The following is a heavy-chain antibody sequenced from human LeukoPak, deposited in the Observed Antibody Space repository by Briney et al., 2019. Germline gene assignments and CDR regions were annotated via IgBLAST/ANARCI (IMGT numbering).Heavy chain of an antibody. CDR1: GYTFTHHA. D-gene: IGHD1-26*01. CDR3: ARGSVGAPYYFDY. J-gene: IGHJ4*02. Sequence: VASVNVSCKASGYTFTHHAIHWVRQAPGQRLEWMGWINPGNGDTKYSQNFQGRVTITRDTSASTAYMELSSLRSEDTTVYYCARGSVGAPYYFDYWGQGTLVTVSS. V-gene: IGHV1-3*01. CDR2: INPGNGDT.